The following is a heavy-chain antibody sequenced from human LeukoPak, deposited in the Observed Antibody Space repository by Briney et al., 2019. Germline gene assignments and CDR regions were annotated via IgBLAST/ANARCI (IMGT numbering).Heavy chain of an antibody. Sequence: SETLSLTCAVYGGSFSGYYWSWLRQPPGKGLEWIGEINHSGSTNYNPSLKSRVTISVDTSKNQFSLKLSSVTAADTAVYYCARDPTFSSGLNWFDPWGQGTLVTVSS. J-gene: IGHJ5*02. CDR3: ARDPTFSSGLNWFDP. D-gene: IGHD6-19*01. V-gene: IGHV4-34*01. CDR2: INHSGST. CDR1: GGSFSGYY.